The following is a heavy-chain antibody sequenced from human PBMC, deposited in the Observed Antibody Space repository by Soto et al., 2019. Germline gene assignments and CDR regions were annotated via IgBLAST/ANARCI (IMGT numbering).Heavy chain of an antibody. V-gene: IGHV3-9*01. J-gene: IGHJ3*02. CDR2: ISWNSGSI. CDR3: AKDLHSSGWYPHDAFDI. CDR1: GFTFDDYA. Sequence: GGTLRLSCAASGFTFDDYAMHWVRQAPGKGLEWVSGISWNSGSIGYADSVKGRFTISRDNAKNSLYLQMNSLRAEDTALYYCAKDLHSSGWYPHDAFDIWGQGTMVTVSS. D-gene: IGHD6-19*01.